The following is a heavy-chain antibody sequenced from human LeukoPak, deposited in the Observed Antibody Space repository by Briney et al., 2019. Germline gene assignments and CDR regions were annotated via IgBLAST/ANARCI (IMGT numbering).Heavy chain of an antibody. V-gene: IGHV4-39*07. CDR3: ARFSRRPYFDY. CDR2: INHSGST. CDR1: GGSISSSSDY. Sequence: PSETLSLTCSVSGGSISSSSDYWGWIRQPPGKGLEWIGEINHSGSTNYNPSLKSRVTISVDTSKNQFSLKLSSVTAADTAVYYCARFSRRPYFDYWGQGTLVTVSS. J-gene: IGHJ4*02.